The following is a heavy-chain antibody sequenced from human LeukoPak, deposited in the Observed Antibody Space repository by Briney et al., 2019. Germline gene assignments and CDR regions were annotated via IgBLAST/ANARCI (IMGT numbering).Heavy chain of an antibody. CDR2: INWNSDSI. J-gene: IGHJ4*02. CDR3: AINGGGDSGYGNFDY. CDR1: GFTFDDYA. V-gene: IGHV3-9*01. Sequence: GGSLRLSCAVSGFTFDDYAMHWLRPVPGKGLEWVSGINWNSDSIGYADSVKGRITTSRDNAKNSLYLQMNSLRAEDTAFYYCAINGGGDSGYGNFDYWGQGTLVTVSS. D-gene: IGHD5-12*01.